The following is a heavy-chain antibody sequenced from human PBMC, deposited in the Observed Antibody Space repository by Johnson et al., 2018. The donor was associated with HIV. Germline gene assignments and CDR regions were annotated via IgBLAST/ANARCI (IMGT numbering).Heavy chain of an antibody. CDR3: AKSGFSGSYQGAYDI. Sequence: QVHLVESGGGVVQPGRSPRLSCAASGFTFSSYGMHWVRQAPGKRLEWVAIISYDGSNKYYRDSVKGRFTISRDNSKNTLYLQMNSLRAEDTAVYYCAKSGFSGSYQGAYDIWGQGTMVTVSS. V-gene: IGHV3-30*18. CDR1: GFTFSSYG. CDR2: ISYDGSNK. D-gene: IGHD1-26*01. J-gene: IGHJ3*02.